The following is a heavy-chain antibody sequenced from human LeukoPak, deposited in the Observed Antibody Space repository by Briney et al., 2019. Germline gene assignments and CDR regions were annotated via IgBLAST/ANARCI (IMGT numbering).Heavy chain of an antibody. CDR1: GFTFSSYW. D-gene: IGHD6-13*01. CDR2: INSDGSST. V-gene: IGHV3-74*01. Sequence: GGSLRLSCAASGFTFSSYWMHWVRQAPGKGLVWVSRINSDGSSTSYADSVKGRFTISRDNAKNTLYLQMNSLRAEDTAVYYCARDRGRIAAAGTGWFDPWGQGTLVTVSS. CDR3: ARDRGRIAAAGTGWFDP. J-gene: IGHJ5*02.